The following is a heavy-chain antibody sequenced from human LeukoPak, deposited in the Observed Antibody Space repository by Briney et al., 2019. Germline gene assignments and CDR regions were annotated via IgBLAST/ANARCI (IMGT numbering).Heavy chain of an antibody. CDR3: ARGALNWNSDYSYYIDV. D-gene: IGHD1-7*01. CDR1: GYTFTGYY. CDR2: INPNSGGT. J-gene: IGHJ6*03. Sequence: ASVRVACKASGYTFTGYYMHWVRQAPGQGLEWMGWINPNSGGTNYAQKFQGRVTMTRDTSISTAYMELSRLRSDDTAVYYCARGALNWNSDYSYYIDVWGKGTTVTVSS. V-gene: IGHV1-2*02.